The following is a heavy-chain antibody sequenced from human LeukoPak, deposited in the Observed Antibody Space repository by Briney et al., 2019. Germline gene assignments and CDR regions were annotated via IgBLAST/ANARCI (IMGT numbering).Heavy chain of an antibody. CDR1: GFTFSGFW. Sequence: GGSLRLSCAVSGFTFSGFWMSWSRQAPGKGLEWVASINSDGSEGYYADVVKGRFTISRDNAKNSLYLQINSLRAEDTAVYYCARSSYSSSSSIWGQGTMVTVSS. J-gene: IGHJ3*02. V-gene: IGHV3-7*03. D-gene: IGHD6-6*01. CDR2: INSDGSEG. CDR3: ARSSYSSSSSI.